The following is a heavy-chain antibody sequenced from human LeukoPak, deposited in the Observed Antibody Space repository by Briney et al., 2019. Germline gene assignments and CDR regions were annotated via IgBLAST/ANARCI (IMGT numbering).Heavy chain of an antibody. D-gene: IGHD1-26*01. J-gene: IGHJ4*02. CDR3: ARDGPGRSYYDLDY. CDR2: INPNSGGT. V-gene: IGHV1-2*02. CDR1: GYTFTGYY. Sequence: ASVKVSCKASGYTFTGYYMHWVRQAPGQGLEWMGWINPNSGGTTYAQKFQGRVTMTRDTSISTAYMELSRLRSDDTAVYYCARDGPGRSYYDLDYWGQGTLVTVSS.